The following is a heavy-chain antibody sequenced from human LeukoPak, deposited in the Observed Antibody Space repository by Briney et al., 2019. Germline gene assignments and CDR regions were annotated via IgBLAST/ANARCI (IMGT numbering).Heavy chain of an antibody. J-gene: IGHJ4*02. CDR2: ISSSSSYI. Sequence: GGSLRLSCAASGFTFSSYSMNWVRQAPGKGLEWVSSISSSSSYIYYADSVKGRFTIPRDNAKNSLYLQMNSLGAEDTAVYYCARRDYDILTGSLGYWGQGTLVTVSS. V-gene: IGHV3-21*01. CDR3: ARRDYDILTGSLGY. D-gene: IGHD3-9*01. CDR1: GFTFSSYS.